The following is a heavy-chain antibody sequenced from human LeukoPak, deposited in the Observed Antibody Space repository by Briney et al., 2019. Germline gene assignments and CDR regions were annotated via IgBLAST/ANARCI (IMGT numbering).Heavy chain of an antibody. V-gene: IGHV1-69*01. CDR3: GVATIVPPRYYYYYMDV. J-gene: IGHJ6*03. CDR2: IIPIFGTA. CDR1: GGTFSSYA. Sequence: GASVKVSCKASGGTFSSYAISWVRQAPGQGLEWMGGIIPIFGTANYAQKFQGRVTITADESTSTAYMELSSLRSEDTAVYCCGVATIVPPRYYYYYMDVWGKGTTVTVSS. D-gene: IGHD5-12*01.